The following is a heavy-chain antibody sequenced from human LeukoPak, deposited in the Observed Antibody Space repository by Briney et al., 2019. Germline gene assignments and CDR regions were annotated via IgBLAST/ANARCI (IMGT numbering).Heavy chain of an antibody. CDR2: INYSGST. J-gene: IGHJ5*02. V-gene: IGHV4-34*01. D-gene: IGHD3-22*01. CDR3: ARGPTMIVVATSRWFDP. CDR1: GGSFSGYH. Sequence: PSETLSLTCAVYGGSFSGYHWSWIRQFPGKGLEWIGEINYSGSTNYNPSLKSRVTISVDTSKNQFSLKLSSVTAADTAVYYCARGPTMIVVATSRWFDPWGQGTLVTVSS.